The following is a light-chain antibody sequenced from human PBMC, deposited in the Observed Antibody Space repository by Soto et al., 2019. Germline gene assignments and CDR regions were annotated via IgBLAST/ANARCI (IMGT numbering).Light chain of an antibody. J-gene: IGLJ2*01. Sequence: QSALTQPPSASGSPGQSVTISCAGTSADVGGYDYVSWYQQLPGKAPKLMIYEVSKRPSGVSDRFSGSKSGNTASLIISGLQAEDEADYYCSSYTATNTELFGGGTKVTVL. CDR2: EVS. V-gene: IGLV2-8*01. CDR3: SSYTATNTEL. CDR1: SADVGGYDY.